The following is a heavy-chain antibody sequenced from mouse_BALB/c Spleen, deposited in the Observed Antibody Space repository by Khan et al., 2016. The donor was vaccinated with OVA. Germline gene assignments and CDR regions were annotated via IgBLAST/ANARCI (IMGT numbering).Heavy chain of an antibody. CDR3: VRSGYGSFAF. J-gene: IGHJ3*01. CDR1: GYTFTDYN. D-gene: IGHD1-2*01. CDR2: FFPNSGGS. Sequence: VQLQQSGPEVVKPGASVKISCKASGYTFTDYNMDWLKQRPGKSLEWIGYFFPNSGGSGYNQKFKTKATLTVDISSNTAYMDLRSLTSEDSAVYYCVRSGYGSFAFWGQGTLVTVSA. V-gene: IGHV1S29*02.